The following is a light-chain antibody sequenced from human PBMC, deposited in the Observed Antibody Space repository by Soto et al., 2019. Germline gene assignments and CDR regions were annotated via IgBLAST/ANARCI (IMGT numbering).Light chain of an antibody. V-gene: IGLV1-51*01. CDR3: GTWDTGLSAWV. CDR1: SSNIGDNF. CDR2: DNN. J-gene: IGLJ3*02. Sequence: QSVLTQPPSVSAAPGQKVTISCSGSSSNIGDNFVSWYQQLPGTAPKLLIYDNNKRSSGIPDRFSGSKSGTTATLGITGLQTGDEADYYCGTWDTGLSAWVFGGGTKVTVL.